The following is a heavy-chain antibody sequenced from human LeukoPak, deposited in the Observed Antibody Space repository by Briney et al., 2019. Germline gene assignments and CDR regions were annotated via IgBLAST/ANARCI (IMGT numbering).Heavy chain of an antibody. CDR2: VYYSGST. CDR1: GGSFSSYY. V-gene: IGHV4-59*01. Sequence: SETLSLTCTVFGGSFSSYYWSWIRQPPGRGLEWIGYVYYSGSTSYNPSLKSRVTITVDTSKNQFSLKLTSMTAADTAVYYCAREHRYCSGDSCYSDAFDIWGQGTMVTVSS. D-gene: IGHD2-15*01. J-gene: IGHJ3*02. CDR3: AREHRYCSGDSCYSDAFDI.